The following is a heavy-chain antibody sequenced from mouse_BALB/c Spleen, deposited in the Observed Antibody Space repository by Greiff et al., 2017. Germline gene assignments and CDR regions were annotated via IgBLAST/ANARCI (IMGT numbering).Heavy chain of an antibody. D-gene: IGHD1-2*01. Sequence: QVQLQQPGAELVKPGASVKLSCKASGYTFTSYWMHWVKQRPGQGLEWIGEIDPSDSYTNYNPQFKGKATLTVDTSSSTAYMQRSSLTSEDSAVYYCARKGGYGYKYDAMDYWGQGTSVTVSS. CDR2: IDPSDSYT. V-gene: IGHV1-69*02. CDR1: GYTFTSYW. J-gene: IGHJ4*01. CDR3: ARKGGYGYKYDAMDY.